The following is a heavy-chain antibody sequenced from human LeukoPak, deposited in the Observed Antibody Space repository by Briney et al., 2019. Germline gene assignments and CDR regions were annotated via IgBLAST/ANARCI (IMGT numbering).Heavy chain of an antibody. D-gene: IGHD2-2*02. V-gene: IGHV4-34*01. CDR3: ARAYCSSTSCYTHWFDP. CDR1: GGSFSGYY. J-gene: IGHJ5*02. CDR2: INHSGST. Sequence: SETLSLTCAVYGGSFSGYYWSWIRQPPGKGLEWIGEINHSGSTNYNPSLKSRVTISVDTSKNQFSLKLSSVTAADTAVYYCARAYCSSTSCYTHWFDPWGQGTLVTVSS.